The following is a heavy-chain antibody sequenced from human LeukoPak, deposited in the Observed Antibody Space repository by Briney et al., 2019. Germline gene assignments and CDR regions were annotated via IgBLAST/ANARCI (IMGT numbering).Heavy chain of an antibody. D-gene: IGHD3-3*01. CDR1: GFTFDDYT. J-gene: IGHJ4*02. CDR2: ISWDGGST. Sequence: GGSLRLSCAASGFTFDDYTMRWVRQAPGKGLEWVSLISWDGGSTYYADSVKGRFTISRDNSKNSLYLQMNSLRTEDTALYYCAKDHDFWSGYPDYWGQGTLVTVSS. CDR3: AKDHDFWSGYPDY. V-gene: IGHV3-43*01.